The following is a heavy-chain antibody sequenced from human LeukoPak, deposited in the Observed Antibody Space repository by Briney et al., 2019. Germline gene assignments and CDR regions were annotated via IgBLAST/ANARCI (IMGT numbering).Heavy chain of an antibody. J-gene: IGHJ6*02. V-gene: IGHV3-21*01. CDR3: ARALYAGDFWSGYYNAYYYYYGMDV. D-gene: IGHD3-3*01. CDR2: ISSSSSCI. Sequence: PGGSLRLSCAASGFTFSSYSMNWVRQAPGKGLEWVSSISSSSSCIYYADSVKGRFTISRDNAKNSLYLQMNSLRAEDTAVYYCARALYAGDFWSGYYNAYYYYYGMDVWGQGTTVTVSS. CDR1: GFTFSSYS.